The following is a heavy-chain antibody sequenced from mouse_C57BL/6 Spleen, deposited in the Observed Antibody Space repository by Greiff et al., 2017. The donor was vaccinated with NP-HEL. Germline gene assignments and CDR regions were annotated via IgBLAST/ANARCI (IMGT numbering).Heavy chain of an antibody. CDR3: ARDDYGSSWYFDV. CDR2: IWSGGST. Sequence: VQLQQSGPGLVQPSQSLSITCTVSGFSLTSYGVHWVRQSPGKGLEWLGVIWSGGSTDYNAAFISRLGISKDNSKSHIFFKMNSLQADETAIYYYARDDYGSSWYFDVWGTGTTVTVSS. CDR1: GFSLTSYG. V-gene: IGHV2-2*01. J-gene: IGHJ1*03. D-gene: IGHD1-1*01.